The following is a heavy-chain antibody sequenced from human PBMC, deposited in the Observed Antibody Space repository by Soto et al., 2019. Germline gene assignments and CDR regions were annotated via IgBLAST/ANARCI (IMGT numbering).Heavy chain of an antibody. CDR3: ARAPRIAAACHNWFDP. CDR2: IYYSGST. J-gene: IGHJ5*02. D-gene: IGHD6-13*01. CDR1: GGSISSGGYY. V-gene: IGHV4-31*03. Sequence: SETLSLTCTVSGGSISSGGYYWSWIRQHPGKGLEWIGYIYYSGSTYYNPSLKSRVTISVDTSKNQFSLKLSSVTAADTAVYYCARAPRIAAACHNWFDPWGQGTLVTAPQ.